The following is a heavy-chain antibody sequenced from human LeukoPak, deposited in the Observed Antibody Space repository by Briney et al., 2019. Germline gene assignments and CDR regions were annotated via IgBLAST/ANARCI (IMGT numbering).Heavy chain of an antibody. Sequence: ASVKVSCKASGYTFTSYAMNWVRQAPGQGLEWMGWINTNTGNPTYAQGFTRRFVFSLDTSVSTAYLQICSLKAEDTAVYYCARVLDDYSNYRLDPWGQGTLVTVSS. CDR2: INTNTGNP. CDR1: GYTFTSYA. D-gene: IGHD4-11*01. J-gene: IGHJ5*02. CDR3: ARVLDDYSNYRLDP. V-gene: IGHV7-4-1*01.